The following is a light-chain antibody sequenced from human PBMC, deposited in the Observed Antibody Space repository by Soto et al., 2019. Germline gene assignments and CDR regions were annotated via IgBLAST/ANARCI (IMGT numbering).Light chain of an antibody. J-gene: IGKJ1*01. CDR2: DAS. CDR1: QSVSSY. Sequence: EIVLTQSPATLSLSPGERATLSCRASQSVSSYLAWYQQKPGQAPRLLIYDASNRATGIPARFSGSGSGTDFTLTISSLEPEDSAVYYCQQRSNWHRWTFGQGTKVDIK. CDR3: QQRSNWHRWT. V-gene: IGKV3-11*01.